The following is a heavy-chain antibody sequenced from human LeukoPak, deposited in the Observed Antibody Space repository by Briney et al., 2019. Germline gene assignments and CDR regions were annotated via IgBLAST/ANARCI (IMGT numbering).Heavy chain of an antibody. D-gene: IGHD1-26*01. CDR1: GGSISSGGYY. V-gene: IGHV4-31*03. Sequence: SETLSLTCTVSGGSISSGGYYWSWIRQHPGKGLEWIGYIYYSGSTYYNPSLKSRVTISVDTSKNQFSLKLSSVTAADTAVYYCARGAVVGALYYFDYWGQGTLVTVSS. J-gene: IGHJ4*02. CDR3: ARGAVVGALYYFDY. CDR2: IYYSGST.